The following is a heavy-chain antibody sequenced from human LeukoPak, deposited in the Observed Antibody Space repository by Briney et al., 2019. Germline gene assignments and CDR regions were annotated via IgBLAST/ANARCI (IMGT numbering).Heavy chain of an antibody. CDR1: GYTFTSYG. CDR3: ATDLPVAATPRFDY. Sequence: ASVKVSCKASGYTFTSYGISWVRQAPGQGLEWMGWISAYNGNTNYAQKLQGRVTMTTDTSTSTAYMELSSLRSEDTAVYYCATDLPVAATPRFDYWGQGTLVTVSS. V-gene: IGHV1-18*01. J-gene: IGHJ4*02. CDR2: ISAYNGNT. D-gene: IGHD2-15*01.